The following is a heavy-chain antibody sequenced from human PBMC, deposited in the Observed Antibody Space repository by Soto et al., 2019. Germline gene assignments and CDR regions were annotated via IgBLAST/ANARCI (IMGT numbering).Heavy chain of an antibody. CDR2: TYPGDSDT. D-gene: IGHD6-13*01. CDR3: ARESAAGMDY. J-gene: IGHJ4*02. CDR1: GYSFSSYW. Sequence: GESLKISCKGFGYSFSSYWIGWVRQMPGKGPEWMGVTYPGDSDTRYSPSFEGHVTISVDKSISTAYLQWSSLKASDTAVYYCARESAAGMDYWGQGTLVTVSS. V-gene: IGHV5-51*01.